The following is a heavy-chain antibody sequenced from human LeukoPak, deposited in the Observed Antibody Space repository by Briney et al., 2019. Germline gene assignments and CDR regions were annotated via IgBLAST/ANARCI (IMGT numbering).Heavy chain of an antibody. J-gene: IGHJ4*02. CDR2: IWYDGSNK. D-gene: IGHD3-22*01. CDR3: AKDYYYDSSGYYPGLDDY. CDR1: GFTFSSYG. Sequence: SGGSLRLSCAASGFTFSSYGMHWVRQAPGKGLEWVALIWYDGSNKYYADSVKGRLTISRDNSKNTLYLQMNSLRAEDTAVYYCAKDYYYDSSGYYPGLDDYWGQGTLVTVSS. V-gene: IGHV3-33*06.